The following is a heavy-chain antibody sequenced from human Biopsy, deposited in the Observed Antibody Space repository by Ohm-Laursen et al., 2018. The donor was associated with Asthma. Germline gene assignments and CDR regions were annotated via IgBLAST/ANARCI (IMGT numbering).Heavy chain of an antibody. V-gene: IGHV1-69*05. Sequence: SVKVSCKASGGTFGNYAISWVRQAPGLGLEWMGGISPVFGSTNIAQKFQGRVTITRDTSASTAYMELSSLRSEDTAVYYCARTYYDFLTGQVNDAFAIWGQGTMVTVSS. D-gene: IGHD3-9*01. J-gene: IGHJ3*02. CDR3: ARTYYDFLTGQVNDAFAI. CDR2: ISPVFGST. CDR1: GGTFGNYA.